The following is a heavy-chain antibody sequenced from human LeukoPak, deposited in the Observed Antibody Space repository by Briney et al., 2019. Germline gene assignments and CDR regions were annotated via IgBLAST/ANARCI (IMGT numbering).Heavy chain of an antibody. Sequence: GSLRLSCAASGFTFSDYWMSWVRQAPGKGLEWVSVIGANGLSTYYADSVKGRFTISRDNYKNTLYLQMNSLRVEDTALYYCAKNGASSGYSAMDVWGKGTTVTVSS. D-gene: IGHD3-22*01. CDR2: IGANGLST. CDR1: GFTFSDYW. V-gene: IGHV3-23*01. CDR3: AKNGASSGYSAMDV. J-gene: IGHJ6*03.